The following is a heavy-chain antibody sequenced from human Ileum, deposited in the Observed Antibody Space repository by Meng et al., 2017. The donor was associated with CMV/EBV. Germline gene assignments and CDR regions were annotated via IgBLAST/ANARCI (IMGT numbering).Heavy chain of an antibody. V-gene: IGHV3-72*01. Sequence: FIFSDYYVGWVRQAPGKGLEWVGRSRDKGHSYTTEYAVSMKGRFTISRDDSENSVHLQMNSLKIEDTAVYYCTRGWTSGTENWFDPWGQGTLVTVSS. D-gene: IGHD1-26*01. CDR1: FIFSDYY. J-gene: IGHJ5*02. CDR2: SRDKGHSYTT. CDR3: TRGWTSGTENWFDP.